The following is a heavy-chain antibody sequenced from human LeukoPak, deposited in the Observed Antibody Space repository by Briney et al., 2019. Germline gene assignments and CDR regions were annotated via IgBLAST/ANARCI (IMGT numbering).Heavy chain of an antibody. D-gene: IGHD6-19*01. CDR2: IYPGDSDT. CDR3: AKALGGSGWRVES. J-gene: IGHJ4*02. CDR1: GYTFTTYW. V-gene: IGHV5-51*01. Sequence: GESLKISCQTSGYTFTTYWIGWVRQVPGKGLEFMGVIYPGDSDTRYRPSFQGQVTISADKSISTAYLQWSSLKASDTAVYYCAKALGGSGWRVESWGQGTLVTVSS.